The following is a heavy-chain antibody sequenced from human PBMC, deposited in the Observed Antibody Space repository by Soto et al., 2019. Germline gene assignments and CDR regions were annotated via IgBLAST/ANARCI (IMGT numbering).Heavy chain of an antibody. CDR2: LTYDGGHK. CDR1: GFSFNAYA. V-gene: IGHV3-30-3*01. CDR3: ASGIRWQLEESLEGDWFGP. D-gene: IGHD3-3*01. J-gene: IGHJ5*02. Sequence: QVPLVESGGGMVQPGTSLRLSCAASGFSFNAYAMYWVRQAPGKGLEWGASLTYDGGHKFYAGSVKGRFSISRDNSKSTLYLQMDSLRPADTAVYYCASGIRWQLEESLEGDWFGPWGQGTLVSVSS.